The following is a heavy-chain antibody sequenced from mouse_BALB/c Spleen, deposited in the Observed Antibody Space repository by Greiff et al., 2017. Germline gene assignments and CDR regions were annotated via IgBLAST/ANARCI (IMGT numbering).Heavy chain of an antibody. Sequence: EVKVEESGGGLVKPGGSLKLSCAASGFAFSSYDMSWVRQTPEKRLEWVAYISSGGGSTYYPDTVKGRFTISRDNAKNTLYLQMSSLKSEDTAMYYCARHGYSFAYWGQGTLVTVSA. CDR2: ISSGGGST. CDR3: ARHGYSFAY. J-gene: IGHJ3*01. CDR1: GFAFSSYD. D-gene: IGHD2-3*01. V-gene: IGHV5-12-1*01.